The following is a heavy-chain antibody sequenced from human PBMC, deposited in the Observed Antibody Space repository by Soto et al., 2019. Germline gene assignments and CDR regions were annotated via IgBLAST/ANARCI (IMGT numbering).Heavy chain of an antibody. CDR1: GYTFTRHG. Sequence: QVQLVQSRPEVKKHGASVKVSFTASGYTFTRHGFSWVRQAPGQGLEWMGWISTYDVNTHYAQNFQGRVTMTADTSASTGYMELTSLRPDDTAIYSWAREGRIGWLGIEHWGQGTMVTVSS. CDR3: AREGRIGWLGIEH. D-gene: IGHD6-19*01. CDR2: ISTYDVNT. J-gene: IGHJ4*02. V-gene: IGHV1-18*01.